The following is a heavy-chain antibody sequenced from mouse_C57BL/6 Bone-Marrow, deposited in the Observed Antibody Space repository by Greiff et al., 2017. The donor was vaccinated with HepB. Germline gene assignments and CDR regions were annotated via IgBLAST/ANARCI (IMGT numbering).Heavy chain of an antibody. CDR3: ARYYYGSSYDYYAMDY. CDR1: GYTFTSYW. Sequence: QVQLQQPGAELVKPGASVKVSCKASGYTFTSYWMHWVKQRPGQGLEWIGRIHPSDSDTNYNQKFKGKATLTVDKSSSTAYMQLSSLTSEDSAVYYCARYYYGSSYDYYAMDYWGRGTSVTVSS. J-gene: IGHJ4*01. D-gene: IGHD1-1*01. V-gene: IGHV1-74*01. CDR2: IHPSDSDT.